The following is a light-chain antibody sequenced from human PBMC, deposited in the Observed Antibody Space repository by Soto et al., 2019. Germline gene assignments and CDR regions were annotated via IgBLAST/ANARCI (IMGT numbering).Light chain of an antibody. CDR3: QQRSNWPPYT. V-gene: IGKV3-11*01. J-gene: IGKJ2*01. Sequence: EIVLTQSPATLSLSPGERATLSCRASQSVSSYLAWYQQKPGQAPRLLIYDASTRATGIPARFSGSGAGTDFTLTISSLKPEDVAVYYCQQRSNWPPYTFGQGTKLEIK. CDR2: DAS. CDR1: QSVSSY.